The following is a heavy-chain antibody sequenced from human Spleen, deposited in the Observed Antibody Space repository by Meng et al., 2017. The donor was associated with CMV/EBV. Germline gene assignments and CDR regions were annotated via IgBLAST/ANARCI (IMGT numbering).Heavy chain of an antibody. CDR3: AISTLTRYYYYGMDV. CDR1: GGTFSSYA. V-gene: IGHV1-69*10. CDR2: IIPILGIA. J-gene: IGHJ6*02. Sequence: SGGTFSSYASSWVRQAPGQGLEYMGGIIPILGIAVYAPQFQGRVTITADKSTSTAYMELSSLRSEDTAVHYCAISTLTRYYYYGMDVWGQGTTVTVSS.